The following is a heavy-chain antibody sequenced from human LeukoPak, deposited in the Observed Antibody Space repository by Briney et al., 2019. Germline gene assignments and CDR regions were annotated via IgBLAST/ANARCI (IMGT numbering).Heavy chain of an antibody. CDR3: ARVLGPRHYYESTGYLDY. V-gene: IGHV1-18*01. CDR1: GYTFTIYD. CDR2: ITTNNGNT. Sequence: ASVKVSCKASGYTFTIYDITWVRQAPGQGLEWMGWITTNNGNTNYAQKFQGRVTMTTDTSTSTAYMELRSLRSDDTAVYYCARVLGPRHYYESTGYLDYWGQGTLVTVSS. D-gene: IGHD3-22*01. J-gene: IGHJ4*02.